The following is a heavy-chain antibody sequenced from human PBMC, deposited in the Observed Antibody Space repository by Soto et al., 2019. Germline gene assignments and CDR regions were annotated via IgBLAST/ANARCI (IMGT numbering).Heavy chain of an antibody. Sequence: PSETLSLTCTVSGGSISSSRYYWGWIRQPPGKGLEWIGSIYYSGSTYYNPSLKSRVTISVDTSKNQFSLKLSSVTAADTAVYYCARCVVVVAATKGFLDPWGQGTLVTVSS. D-gene: IGHD2-15*01. V-gene: IGHV4-39*01. J-gene: IGHJ5*02. CDR1: GGSISSSRYY. CDR2: IYYSGST. CDR3: ARCVVVVAATKGFLDP.